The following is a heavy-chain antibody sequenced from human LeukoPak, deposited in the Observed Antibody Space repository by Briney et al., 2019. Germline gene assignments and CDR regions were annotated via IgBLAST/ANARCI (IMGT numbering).Heavy chain of an antibody. D-gene: IGHD1-26*01. CDR2: IYTSGGT. V-gene: IGHV4-61*02. Sequence: SQTLSLTCTVSGGSTSSGSYYWSWIRQPAGKGLEWIGRIYTSGGTNYNPSLKSRVTMSVDTSKNQFSLKLSSVTAADTAVYYCASESGSYSPFDYWGQGTLVTVSS. CDR1: GGSTSSGSYY. CDR3: ASESGSYSPFDY. J-gene: IGHJ4*02.